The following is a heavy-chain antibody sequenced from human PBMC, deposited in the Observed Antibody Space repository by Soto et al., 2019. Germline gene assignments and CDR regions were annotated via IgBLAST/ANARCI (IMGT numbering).Heavy chain of an antibody. V-gene: IGHV1-69*12. Sequence: QVQLVQSGAEVKKPGSSVKVSCKASGGTLSSYAISWVRQAPGQGLEWMGGIIPIFGTANYAQKFQGRVTITADESTSTAYMELSSLRSEDTAVYYCARVGLAARRGYYYGMDVWGQGTTVTVSS. D-gene: IGHD6-6*01. CDR1: GGTLSSYA. CDR2: IIPIFGTA. J-gene: IGHJ6*02. CDR3: ARVGLAARRGYYYGMDV.